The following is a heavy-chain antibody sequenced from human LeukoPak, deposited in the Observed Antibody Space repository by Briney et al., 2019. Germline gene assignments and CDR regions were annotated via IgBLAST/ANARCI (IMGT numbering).Heavy chain of an antibody. V-gene: IGHV4-39*07. Sequence: SETLSLTCTVSGGSIGSSRYYWGWIRQPPGKGLEWIGNIFYTGSTYYNPSLKGRVSISVDTSKSQFSLKLSSVTAADTAVYYCAGGFPPFDYWGQGTLVTVSS. CDR3: AGGFPPFDY. J-gene: IGHJ4*02. CDR1: GGSIGSSRYY. CDR2: IFYTGST.